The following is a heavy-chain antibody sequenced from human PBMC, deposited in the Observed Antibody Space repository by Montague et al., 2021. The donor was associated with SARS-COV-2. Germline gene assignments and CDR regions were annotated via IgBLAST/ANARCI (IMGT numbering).Heavy chain of an antibody. D-gene: IGHD3-16*01. CDR2: MYDSGSN. Sequence: SETLSLTCTVSGDSMSSNSDDWGWIRQPPGKELEWIGTMYDSGSNYYNPTLKSRASIFVDTSSNQFFLKLNSVTAADTAVYYCVRRSRLHLGELTPFDPWGQGTLVTVSS. CDR1: GDSMSSNSDD. J-gene: IGHJ5*02. CDR3: VRRSRLHLGELTPFDP. V-gene: IGHV4-39*01.